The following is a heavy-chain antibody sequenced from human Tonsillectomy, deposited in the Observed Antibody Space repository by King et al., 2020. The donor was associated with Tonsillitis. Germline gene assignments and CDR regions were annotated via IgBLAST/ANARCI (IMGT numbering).Heavy chain of an antibody. J-gene: IGHJ4*02. D-gene: IGHD2-2*01. CDR2: IGSSDSYI. CDR1: GFTLSSYS. V-gene: IGHV3-21*01. Sequence: VQLVESGGSLVKPGGSLRLSCAASGFTLSSYSITWVRQAPGKGLEWVSSIGSSDSYIYYADSVKGRFTISRDNARNSLFLQMNSLRVEDTAVYYCARADCSSSSSCAWGQGTLVTVSS. CDR3: ARADCSSSSSCA.